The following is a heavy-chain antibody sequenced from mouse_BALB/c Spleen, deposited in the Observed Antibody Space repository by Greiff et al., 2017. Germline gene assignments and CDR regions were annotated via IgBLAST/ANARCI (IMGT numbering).Heavy chain of an antibody. CDR1: GYTFTDYA. V-gene: IGHV1S137*01. Sequence: QLQQSGAELVRPGVSVKISCKGSGYTFTDYAMHWVKQSHAKSLEWIGVISTYYGDASYNQKFKGKATMTVDKSSSTAYMELARLTSEDSAIYYCAYGNYEYYAMDYWRQGTSVTVSS. J-gene: IGHJ4*01. D-gene: IGHD2-1*01. CDR2: ISTYYGDA. CDR3: AYGNYEYYAMDY.